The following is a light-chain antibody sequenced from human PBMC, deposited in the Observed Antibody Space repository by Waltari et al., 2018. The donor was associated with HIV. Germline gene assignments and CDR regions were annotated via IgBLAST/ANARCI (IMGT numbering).Light chain of an antibody. CDR3: QAWDANSVI. CDR1: KLADKY. V-gene: IGLV3-1*01. J-gene: IGLJ2*01. Sequence: TQPPSVSVSSGPTISVTCTGDKLADKYPCWYQKKPGKPPLLLVYQGSRRPSGIPERFSASRSANTATLTIRGAQPVDEAEYFCQAWDANSVIFGGGTALSVL. CDR2: QGS.